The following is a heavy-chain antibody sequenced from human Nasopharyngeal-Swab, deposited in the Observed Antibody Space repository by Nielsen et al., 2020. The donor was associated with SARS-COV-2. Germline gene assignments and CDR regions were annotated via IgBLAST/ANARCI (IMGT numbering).Heavy chain of an antibody. CDR1: GYTFTSYA. V-gene: IGHV1-3*01. CDR3: ARGTQWLVALDY. D-gene: IGHD6-19*01. CDR2: INAGNGNT. Sequence: ASVKVPCKASGYTFTSYAMHWVRQAPGQRLEWMGWINAGNGNTKYSQKFQGRVTITRDTSASTAYMELSSLRSEDTAVYYCARGTQWLVALDYWGQGTLVTVSS. J-gene: IGHJ4*02.